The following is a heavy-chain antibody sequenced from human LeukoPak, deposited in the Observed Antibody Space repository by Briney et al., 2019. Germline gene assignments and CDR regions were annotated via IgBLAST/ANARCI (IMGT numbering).Heavy chain of an antibody. D-gene: IGHD4-11*01. Sequence: SVKVSCKASGGTFSSYAISWVRQAPGQGLEWMGGIIPIFGTANYAQKFQGRVTITADESMSTAYMELSSLRSEDTAVYYCARGVTTGGKYYYYYYMDVWGKGTTVSVSS. CDR3: ARGVTTGGKYYYYYYMDV. V-gene: IGHV1-69*13. CDR1: GGTFSSYA. CDR2: IIPIFGTA. J-gene: IGHJ6*03.